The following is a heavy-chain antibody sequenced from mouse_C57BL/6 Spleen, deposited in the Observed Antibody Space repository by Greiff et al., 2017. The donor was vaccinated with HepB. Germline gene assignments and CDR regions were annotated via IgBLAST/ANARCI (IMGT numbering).Heavy chain of an antibody. J-gene: IGHJ3*01. CDR3: ARLTYDYEGLASAY. CDR2: ISSGGSYT. D-gene: IGHD2-4*01. CDR1: GFTFSSYG. V-gene: IGHV5-6*01. Sequence: EVKLVESGGDLVKPGGSLKLSCAASGFTFSSYGMSWVRQTPDKRLEWVATISSGGSYTYYPDSVKGRFTISRDNAKNTLYLQMSSLKSEDTAMYYCARLTYDYEGLASAYWGQGTLVTVSA.